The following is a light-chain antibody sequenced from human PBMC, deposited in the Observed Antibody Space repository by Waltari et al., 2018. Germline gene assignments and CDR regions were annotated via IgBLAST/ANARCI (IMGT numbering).Light chain of an antibody. J-gene: IGLJ2*01. Sequence: QSALTQPASVSGSPGQSITISCTGTISDIGAYNHVSWYQQYPGQAPKLLIFDVSDRPPGVFVRFAGSKSGNTASLTISGLQAEDEADYYCSSFTTSSSWIFVGGTKLTVL. CDR3: SSFTTSSSWI. CDR1: ISDIGAYNH. CDR2: DVS. V-gene: IGLV2-14*03.